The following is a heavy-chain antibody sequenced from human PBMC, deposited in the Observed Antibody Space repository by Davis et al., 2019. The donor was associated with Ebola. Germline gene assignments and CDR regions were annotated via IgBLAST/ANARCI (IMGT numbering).Heavy chain of an antibody. CDR3: AEGGTNNFLGAN. CDR2: ISATGVDK. CDR1: GFTFSSYT. V-gene: IGHV3-23*01. J-gene: IGHJ4*02. Sequence: PGGSLRLSCAGSGFTFSSYTMNWVRQAPGKGLEWVAGISATGVDKKYADSVRGRFSISRDDSKNTLYLQMDSLRAEDTAVFYCAEGGTNNFLGANWGQGTLVTVSS. D-gene: IGHD2-8*01.